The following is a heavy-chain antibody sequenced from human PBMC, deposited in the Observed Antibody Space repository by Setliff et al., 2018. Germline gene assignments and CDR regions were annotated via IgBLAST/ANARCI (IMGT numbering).Heavy chain of an antibody. D-gene: IGHD3-10*01. Sequence: PGGSLRLSCAASGYTFSRYWMSWVRQAPRKGLEWVANIKQDGSEKYYVDSVKGRFTISGDNAKNSLYLQMNSLRAEDTAVYYCARDHVYGSQYYYYYYGMDVWGQGTTVTVSS. CDR3: ARDHVYGSQYYYYYYGMDV. J-gene: IGHJ6*02. CDR2: IKQDGSEK. CDR1: GYTFSRYW. V-gene: IGHV3-7*01.